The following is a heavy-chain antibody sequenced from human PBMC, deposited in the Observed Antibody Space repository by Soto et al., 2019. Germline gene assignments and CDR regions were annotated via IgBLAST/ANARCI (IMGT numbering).Heavy chain of an antibody. D-gene: IGHD7-27*01. Sequence: QVQLQESGPGLVEPSQTLSLTCTVSGDSISSGDYYWSWIRQPPGKGLEWMGHIYNSGSTYSNPSVKSRVSISVDTSKNQFSLKLSSVTDADTAVYYCARGPAGDKVDYWGQGTLVTVSS. CDR1: GDSISSGDYY. J-gene: IGHJ4*02. CDR3: ARGPAGDKVDY. V-gene: IGHV4-30-4*01. CDR2: IYNSGST.